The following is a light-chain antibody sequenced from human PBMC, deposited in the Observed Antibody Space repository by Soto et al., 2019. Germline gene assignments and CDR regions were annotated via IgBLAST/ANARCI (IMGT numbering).Light chain of an antibody. CDR2: DAS. Sequence: DIQMTQSPSSLSASVGDRVTITCRASQSISSYLNWYQQKPGKAPKLLIYDASTLESGVPSRFSGSGSGTEFTLTISSLQPDDFATYYCQQYNSNSPWTFGQGTKVDIK. J-gene: IGKJ1*01. CDR1: QSISSY. V-gene: IGKV1-5*01. CDR3: QQYNSNSPWT.